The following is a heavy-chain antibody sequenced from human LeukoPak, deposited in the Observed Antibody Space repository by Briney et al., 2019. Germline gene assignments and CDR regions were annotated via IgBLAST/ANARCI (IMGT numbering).Heavy chain of an antibody. J-gene: IGHJ4*02. Sequence: SETLSLTCAVSGGSFSGYYWSWIRQPPGKGLEWIGEINHSGSTNYNPSLKGRVTISVDTSRNQFSLKLSSVTAADTAVYYCARNYDSSGYYWSKQYYFDNWGQGTLVTVSS. D-gene: IGHD3-22*01. CDR3: ARNYDSSGYYWSKQYYFDN. CDR1: GGSFSGYY. CDR2: INHSGST. V-gene: IGHV4-34*01.